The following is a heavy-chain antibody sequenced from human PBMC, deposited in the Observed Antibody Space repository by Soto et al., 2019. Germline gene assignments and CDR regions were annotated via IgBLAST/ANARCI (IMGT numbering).Heavy chain of an antibody. J-gene: IGHJ5*02. V-gene: IGHV1-2*04. CDR2: INPNSGGT. CDR3: ARDAHGRNWCDP. D-gene: IGHD1-26*01. CDR1: GYTFTGYY. Sequence: ASVKVSCKASGYTFTGYYMRWVRQAPGQGLEWMGWINPNSGGTNYAQKFQGCVTMTRDTSISTAYMELSRLRSDDTVVYYFARDAHGRNWCDPWGQGTLVTVSS.